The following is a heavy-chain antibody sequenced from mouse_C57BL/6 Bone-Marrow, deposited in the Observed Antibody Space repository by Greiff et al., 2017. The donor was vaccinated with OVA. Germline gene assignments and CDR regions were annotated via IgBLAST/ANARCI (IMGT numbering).Heavy chain of an antibody. D-gene: IGHD2-3*01. CDR3: ARFDDGYSWFAY. V-gene: IGHV1-18*01. CDR1: GYTFTDYN. CDR2: INPNNGGT. J-gene: IGHJ3*01. Sequence: DVQLQESGPELVKPGASVKIPCKASGYTFTDYNMDWVKQSHGKSLEWIGDINPNNGGTIYNQKFKGKATLTVDKSSSTAYMELRSLTSEDTAVYYCARFDDGYSWFAYWGQGTLVTVSA.